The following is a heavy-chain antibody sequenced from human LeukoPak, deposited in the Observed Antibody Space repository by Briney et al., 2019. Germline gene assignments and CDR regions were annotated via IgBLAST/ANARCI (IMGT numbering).Heavy chain of an antibody. CDR3: AREVCSGGSCYAVFDY. J-gene: IGHJ4*02. Sequence: ASVKVSCKASGYTFTGYCMHWVRQAPGQGLEWMGWINPNSGGTNYAQKFQGRVTMTRDTSISTAYMELSRLRSDDTAVYYCAREVCSGGSCYAVFDYWGQGTLVTVSS. V-gene: IGHV1-2*02. CDR2: INPNSGGT. D-gene: IGHD2-15*01. CDR1: GYTFTGYC.